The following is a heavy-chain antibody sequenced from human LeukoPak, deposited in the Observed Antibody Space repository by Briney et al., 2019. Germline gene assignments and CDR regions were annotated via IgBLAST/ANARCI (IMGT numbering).Heavy chain of an antibody. CDR1: GGSFSGYY. D-gene: IGHD3-10*01. V-gene: IGHV4-34*01. Sequence: SETLSLTCAVYGGSFSGYYWSWIRQPPGKGLEWIGEINHSGSTYYNPSLKSRVTISVDTSKNQFSLKLSSVTAADTAVYYCARGYYYGSGRPFDYWGQGTLVTVSS. CDR3: ARGYYYGSGRPFDY. J-gene: IGHJ4*02. CDR2: INHSGST.